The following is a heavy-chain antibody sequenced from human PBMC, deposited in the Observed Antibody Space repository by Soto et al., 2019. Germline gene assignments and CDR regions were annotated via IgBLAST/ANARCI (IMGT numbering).Heavy chain of an antibody. CDR2: ISAYNGNT. CDR1: GYTFTSYG. CDR3: ARDSGYYYGSGSYYNSRFPFDP. J-gene: IGHJ5*02. Sequence: ASVKVSCKASGYTFTSYGISWARQAPGQGLEWMGWISAYNGNTNYAQKLQGRVTMTTDTSTSTAYMELRSLRSDDTAVYYCARDSGYYYGSGSYYNSRFPFDPWGQGTLVTVS. V-gene: IGHV1-18*01. D-gene: IGHD3-10*01.